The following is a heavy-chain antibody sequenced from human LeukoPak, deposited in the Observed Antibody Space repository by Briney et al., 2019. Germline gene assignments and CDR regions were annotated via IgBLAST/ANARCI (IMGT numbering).Heavy chain of an antibody. CDR3: ATHYDSSGYYYEQIFDY. CDR1: GGSIGSSSYY. Sequence: SETLSLTCTVSGGSIGSSSYYWGWIRQPPGKGLEGIGSIYYSGSTYYNPSLKSRYTISVDTSKNQFSLKLSSVTAADTAVYYCATHYDSSGYYYEQIFDYCGQGNLVTVSS. V-gene: IGHV4-39*01. J-gene: IGHJ4*02. CDR2: IYYSGST. D-gene: IGHD3-22*01.